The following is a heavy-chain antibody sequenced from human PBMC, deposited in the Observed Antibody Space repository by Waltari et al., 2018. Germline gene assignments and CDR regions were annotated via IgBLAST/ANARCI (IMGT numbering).Heavy chain of an antibody. CDR1: GGSISSSSYY. CDR3: ARDTGSGENWFDP. D-gene: IGHD3-10*01. J-gene: IGHJ5*02. V-gene: IGHV4-39*07. Sequence: QLQLQESGPGLVKPSETLSLTCTVSGGSISSSSYYWGWIRQPPGKGLEWIGSIYYSGSTNTNPSLKSRVTISVDTSKNQFSLKLSSVTAADTAVYYCARDTGSGENWFDPWGQGTLVTVSS. CDR2: IYYSGST.